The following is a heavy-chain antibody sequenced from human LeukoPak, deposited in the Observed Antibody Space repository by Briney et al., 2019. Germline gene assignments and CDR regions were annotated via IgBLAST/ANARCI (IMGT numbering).Heavy chain of an antibody. CDR1: GGTFSSYA. V-gene: IGHV1-69*04. J-gene: IGHJ3*02. D-gene: IGHD4-17*01. CDR2: IIPILGIA. CDR3: ARDLRWVDYGDYLDAFDI. Sequence: GASVKVSCKASGGTFSSYAISWVRQAPGQGLEWMGRIIPILGIANYAQKFQGRVTITADKSTSTAYMELSSLRSDDTAVYYCARDLRWVDYGDYLDAFDIWGQGTMVTVSS.